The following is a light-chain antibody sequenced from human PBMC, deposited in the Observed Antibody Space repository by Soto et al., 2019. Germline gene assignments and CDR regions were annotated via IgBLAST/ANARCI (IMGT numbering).Light chain of an antibody. J-gene: IGKJ1*01. V-gene: IGKV3-15*01. Sequence: EIVMTQSPATLSVSPGERATLSCRASQSVGSNLAWYQQKPGQAPRLLIYGASTRATGIPARFSGSGSGTEFPLTISSLQSKDFEIYFCQKKKNWPPDRTFGQGTRVEIK. CDR2: GAS. CDR1: QSVGSN. CDR3: QKKKNWPPDRT.